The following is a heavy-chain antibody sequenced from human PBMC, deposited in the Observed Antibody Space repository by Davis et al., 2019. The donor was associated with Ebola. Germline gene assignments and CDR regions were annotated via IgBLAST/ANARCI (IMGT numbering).Heavy chain of an antibody. D-gene: IGHD5-24*01. Sequence: PGGSLRLSCAASGFTFSSYGMHWVRQAPGKGLEWVAVISYDGSNKYYADSVKGRFTISRDNSKNTLYLQMNSLRAEDTAVYYCARDRDAYNVALGYWGQGTLVTVSS. CDR2: ISYDGSNK. V-gene: IGHV3-30*03. CDR1: GFTFSSYG. CDR3: ARDRDAYNVALGY. J-gene: IGHJ4*02.